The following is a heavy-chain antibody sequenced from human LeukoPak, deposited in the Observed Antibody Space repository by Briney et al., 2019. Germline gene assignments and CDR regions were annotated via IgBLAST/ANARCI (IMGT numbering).Heavy chain of an antibody. CDR2: IYYSGST. CDR1: GGSISSYY. V-gene: IGHV4-59*12. Sequence: SETLSLTCTVSGGSISSYYWSWIRQPPGKGLERIGYIYYSGSTNYNPSLKSRVTISVDTSKNQFSLKLSSVTAADTAVYYCARSYSGYDYEAVAGRGYYYMDVWGKGTTVTISS. D-gene: IGHD5-12*01. J-gene: IGHJ6*03. CDR3: ARSYSGYDYEAVAGRGYYYMDV.